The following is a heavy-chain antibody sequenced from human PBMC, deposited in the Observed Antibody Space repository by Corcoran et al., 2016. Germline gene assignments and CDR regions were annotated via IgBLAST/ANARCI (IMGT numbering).Heavy chain of an antibody. J-gene: IGHJ6*02. Sequence: QVQLVQSGAEVKKPGASVKVSCKASGYTFTSYDINWVRQATGQGLEWMGWMNPNSVNTGYAQKFQGRVTMTRNTSISTASMELRSLRSEDTAVYDCARGERFLYYYYGIVVWGQGTTVTVSS. CDR2: MNPNSVNT. CDR3: ARGERFLYYYYGIVV. D-gene: IGHD3-3*01. CDR1: GYTFTSYD. V-gene: IGHV1-8*01.